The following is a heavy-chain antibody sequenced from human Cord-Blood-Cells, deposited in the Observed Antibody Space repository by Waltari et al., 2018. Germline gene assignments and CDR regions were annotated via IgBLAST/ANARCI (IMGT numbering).Heavy chain of an antibody. J-gene: IGHJ5*02. CDR3: ARQSSGDCSSTSCYAWFDP. Sequence: QVQLVQSGAEVKKPGSSVKVSCKASGGTFSSYAISWVRQAPGQGLEWMGRIIPILGIANYAQKFQGRVTITADKSTSTAYMELSSLRSEDTAVYYCARQSSGDCSSTSCYAWFDPWGRGTLVTVSS. CDR2: IIPILGIA. D-gene: IGHD2-2*03. CDR1: GGTFSSYA. V-gene: IGHV1-69*09.